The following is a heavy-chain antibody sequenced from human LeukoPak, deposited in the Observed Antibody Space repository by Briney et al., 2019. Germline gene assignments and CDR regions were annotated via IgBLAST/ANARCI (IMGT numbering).Heavy chain of an antibody. Sequence: KAGGSLRLSCAAFGFTFDIYAMHWVRQAPGKGLEWVSSISWNSANIAYADSVKGRFTISRDNAKNSLYLQMNSLRPEDMALYYCVKDTSGASQYFQYWGHGTVVTVSS. D-gene: IGHD2-15*01. V-gene: IGHV3-9*03. CDR3: VKDTSGASQYFQY. J-gene: IGHJ1*01. CDR1: GFTFDIYA. CDR2: ISWNSANI.